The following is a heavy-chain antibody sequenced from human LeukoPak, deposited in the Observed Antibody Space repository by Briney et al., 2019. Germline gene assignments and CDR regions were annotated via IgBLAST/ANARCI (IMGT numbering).Heavy chain of an antibody. J-gene: IGHJ4*02. V-gene: IGHV4-34*01. CDR2: IYHSGST. Sequence: SETLSLTCAVYGGSFSGYYWSWIRQPPGKGLEWIGEIYHSGSTNYNPSLKSRVTISVDTSKNQFSLKLSSVTAADTAVYYCARRSVRGVIRYWGQGTLVTVSS. CDR1: GGSFSGYY. CDR3: ARRSVRGVIRY. D-gene: IGHD3-10*01.